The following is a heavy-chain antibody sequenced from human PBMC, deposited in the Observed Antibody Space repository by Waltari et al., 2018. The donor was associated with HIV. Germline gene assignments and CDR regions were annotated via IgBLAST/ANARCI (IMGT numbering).Heavy chain of an antibody. J-gene: IGHJ6*02. V-gene: IGHV3-30*18. Sequence: QVQLVESGGGVVQPGRPLIRSCAASGFPFSSFGMHWVRQAPGKGLEWVAVISYDGSNKYYADSVKGRFTISRDNSKNTLYLQMNSLRAEDTAVYYCAKPAAMASYGMDVWGQGTTVTVSS. CDR2: ISYDGSNK. CDR1: GFPFSSFG. D-gene: IGHD5-18*01. CDR3: AKPAAMASYGMDV.